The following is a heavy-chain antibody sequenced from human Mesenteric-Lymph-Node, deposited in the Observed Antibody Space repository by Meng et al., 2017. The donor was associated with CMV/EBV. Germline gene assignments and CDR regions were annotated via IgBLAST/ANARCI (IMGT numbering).Heavy chain of an antibody. CDR3: AKEGYCSETKCSSKRFDP. V-gene: IGHV3-23*01. D-gene: IGHD2-15*01. CDR2: VSGNGGSA. CDR1: GFTFNIYA. Sequence: GGSLRLSCTASGFTFNIYAMNWVRQAPGKGLEWVSAVSGNGGSADYADSVKGRFTVSRDNSENTVYLQMNSLRVEDTAMYYCAKEGYCSETKCSSKRFDPWGQGTLVTVSS. J-gene: IGHJ5*02.